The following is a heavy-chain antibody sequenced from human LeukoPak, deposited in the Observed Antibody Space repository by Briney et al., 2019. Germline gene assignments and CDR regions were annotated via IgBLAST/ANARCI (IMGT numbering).Heavy chain of an antibody. D-gene: IGHD4-11*01. CDR2: IYYSGST. CDR3: AREDDYSNYNWFDP. Sequence: SETLSLTCTVSGGSISSYYWSWIRQPPGKGLEWIGYIYYSGSTNYNPSLKSRVTISVDTSKNQFSLKLSSVTAADTAVYYCAREDDYSNYNWFDPWGQATLVTVSS. V-gene: IGHV4-59*01. CDR1: GGSISSYY. J-gene: IGHJ5*02.